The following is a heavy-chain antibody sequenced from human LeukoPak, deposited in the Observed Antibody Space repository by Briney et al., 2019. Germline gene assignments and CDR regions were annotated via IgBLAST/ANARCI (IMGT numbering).Heavy chain of an antibody. Sequence: GGSLRLSCAASGFTLSSYWMSWVRQAPGKGLEWVANIKQDGSEKYYVDSVKGRFTISRDNAKNSLYLQMNSLRAEDTAVYYCARVRSGSKRDAFDIWGQGTMVTVSS. CDR1: GFTLSSYW. J-gene: IGHJ3*02. CDR2: IKQDGSEK. CDR3: ARVRSGSKRDAFDI. V-gene: IGHV3-7*01. D-gene: IGHD1-26*01.